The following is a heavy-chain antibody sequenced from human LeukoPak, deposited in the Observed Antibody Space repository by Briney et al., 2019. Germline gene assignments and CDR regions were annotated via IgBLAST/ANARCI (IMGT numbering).Heavy chain of an antibody. Sequence: ASVKVSCKASGGTFNRYAISWVRQAPGQGLEWMGGFDPEDGETIYAQKFQGRVTMTEDTSTDTAYMELSSLRSEDTAVYYCATDTTSAGGPYYYGMDVWGQGTTVTVSS. V-gene: IGHV1-24*01. CDR3: ATDTTSAGGPYYYGMDV. CDR2: FDPEDGET. CDR1: GGTFNRYA. J-gene: IGHJ6*02. D-gene: IGHD1-1*01.